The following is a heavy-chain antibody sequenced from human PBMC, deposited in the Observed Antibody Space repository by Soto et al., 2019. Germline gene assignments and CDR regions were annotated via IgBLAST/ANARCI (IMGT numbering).Heavy chain of an antibody. CDR1: GFSFSDYS. CDR2: ISNTAITD. J-gene: IGHJ6*03. CDR3: ARDLHQILSHKHYYYYLDV. Sequence: QVQLVESGGDLVKPGGSLRLSCVASGFSFSDYSMTWMRQAPGGGLDFVAFISNTAITDYYADSVKGRFTISRDNARNSVYLHMDSLRVEDAAVYYCARDLHQILSHKHYYYYLDVWGTGTTVTVSS. D-gene: IGHD2-2*01. V-gene: IGHV3-11*01.